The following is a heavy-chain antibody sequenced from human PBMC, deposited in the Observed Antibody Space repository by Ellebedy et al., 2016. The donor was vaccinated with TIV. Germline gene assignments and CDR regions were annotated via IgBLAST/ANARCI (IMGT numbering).Heavy chain of an antibody. J-gene: IGHJ4*02. CDR1: GFTFSNYW. V-gene: IGHV3-7*01. CDR2: IKQDGSER. D-gene: IGHD6-19*01. Sequence: GGFLRLSCAASGFTFSNYWMSWVRQAPGKGLEWVANIKQDGSERYYVDSVKGRFTISRDNAKNSLYLQMNSLTAEDTAVYYCARDQWLGRAYYFDYWGQGTLVTVSS. CDR3: ARDQWLGRAYYFDY.